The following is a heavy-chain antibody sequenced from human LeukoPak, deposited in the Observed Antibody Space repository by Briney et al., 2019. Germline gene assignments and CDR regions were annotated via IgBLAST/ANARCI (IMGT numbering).Heavy chain of an antibody. CDR2: ISGSGGST. CDR1: GFTFSSYA. D-gene: IGHD6-19*01. CDR3: AKGGGIAVAGTSYFDY. Sequence: PGGSLRLSYAASGFTFSSYAMSSVRQAPGKGLEWVSAISGSGGSTYYADSVKGRFTISRDNSKNTLYLQMNSLRAEDTAVYYCAKGGGIAVAGTSYFDYWGQGTLVTVSS. V-gene: IGHV3-23*01. J-gene: IGHJ4*02.